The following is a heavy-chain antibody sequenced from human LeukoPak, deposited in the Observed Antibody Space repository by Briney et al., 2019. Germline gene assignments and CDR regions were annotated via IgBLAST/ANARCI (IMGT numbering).Heavy chain of an antibody. Sequence: PSETLSLTCTVSGGSVSSGSYYWSWIRQPPGKGLEWIGYIYYSGSTNYNPSLKRRVTISVDTSKNQFSLKLSSVTAADTAVYYCARAPPPLTYYYGSGSRESGGWFDPWGQGTLVTVSS. V-gene: IGHV4-61*01. CDR1: GGSVSSGSYY. CDR3: ARAPPPLTYYYGSGSRESGGWFDP. CDR2: IYYSGST. J-gene: IGHJ5*02. D-gene: IGHD3-10*01.